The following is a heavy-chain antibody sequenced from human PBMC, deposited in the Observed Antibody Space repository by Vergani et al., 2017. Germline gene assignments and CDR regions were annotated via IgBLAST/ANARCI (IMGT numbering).Heavy chain of an antibody. CDR1: GFTFSDHY. V-gene: IGHV3-72*01. Sequence: VQLVESGGGLVKPGGSLRLSCAASGFTFSDHYMDWVRQAPGKGLEWVGRTRNKANSYTTEYAASVKGRFTISRDDSKNSLYLQMDRLKTEDTAVYYCARDPRITIFGVVTNPRYYYYYYMDVWGKGTTVTVSS. CDR3: ARDPRITIFGVVTNPRYYYYYYMDV. D-gene: IGHD3-3*01. CDR2: TRNKANSYTT. J-gene: IGHJ6*03.